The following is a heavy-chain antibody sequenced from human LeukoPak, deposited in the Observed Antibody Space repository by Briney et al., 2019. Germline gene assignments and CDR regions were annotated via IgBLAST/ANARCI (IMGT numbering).Heavy chain of an antibody. J-gene: IGHJ4*02. CDR3: ARVSGMIVAVIDHRHDY. CDR1: GYTFTGYY. D-gene: IGHD3-22*01. Sequence: ASVKVSCKASGYTFTGYYMHWVRQAPGQGLEWMGWINPNSGGTNYAQKFQGRVTMTRDTSTSTAYMELRSLRSDDTAVYYCARVSGMIVAVIDHRHDYWGQGTLVTVSS. V-gene: IGHV1-2*02. CDR2: INPNSGGT.